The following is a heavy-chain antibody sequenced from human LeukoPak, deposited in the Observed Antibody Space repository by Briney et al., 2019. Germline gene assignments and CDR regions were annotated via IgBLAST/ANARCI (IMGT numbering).Heavy chain of an antibody. CDR1: GGSISSYY. J-gene: IGHJ2*01. V-gene: IGHV4-59*01. D-gene: IGHD1-26*01. CDR3: ARAGGSYLGYWYFDL. CDR2: IYYSGRT. Sequence: SETLSLTCTVSGGSISSYYWSWIRQPPGKGLEWIGYIYYSGRTNYNPSLKSRVTISGDTSKNQFSLKLSSVTAADTAVYYCARAGGSYLGYWYFDLWGRGTLVTVSS.